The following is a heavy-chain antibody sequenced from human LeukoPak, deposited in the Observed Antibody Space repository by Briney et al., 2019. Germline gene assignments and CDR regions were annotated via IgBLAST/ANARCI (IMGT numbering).Heavy chain of an antibody. V-gene: IGHV1-46*01. Sequence: GASVKVSCKTSGYTFTNYYIHWVRQAPGQGLEWMGIINPSGGTTVYAQKFQGRLTMTRDTSTSTVYMELSSLRSEDTAVHYCARASHWNDFDYGGQGTLVTVSS. CDR2: INPSGGTT. CDR3: ARASHWNDFDY. CDR1: GYTFTNYY. J-gene: IGHJ4*02. D-gene: IGHD1-1*01.